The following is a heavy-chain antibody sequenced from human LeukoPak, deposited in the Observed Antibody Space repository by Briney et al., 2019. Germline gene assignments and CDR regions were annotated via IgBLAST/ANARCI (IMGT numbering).Heavy chain of an antibody. D-gene: IGHD2-15*01. CDR1: GGSISSSNW. J-gene: IGHJ3*02. CDR2: IYHSGST. Sequence: PSGTLSLTCAVSGGSISSSNWWSWVRQPPGKGLEWIGEIYHSGSTNYNPSLKSRVTISVDKSKNQFSLKLSSVTAADTAVYYCARELFADIVVVVAAAEAFDIWGQGTMVTVSS. CDR3: ARELFADIVVVVAAAEAFDI. V-gene: IGHV4-4*02.